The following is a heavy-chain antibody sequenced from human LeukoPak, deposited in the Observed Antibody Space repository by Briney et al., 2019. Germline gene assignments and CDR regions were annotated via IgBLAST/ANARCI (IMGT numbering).Heavy chain of an antibody. Sequence: ASVKVSCKASGSTFTGSYMHWVRQAPGQGLEWMGWINPNSGGTNYAQKFQGRVTMTRDTSISTAYMELSRLRSDDTAVYYCARDSQAAPREYYYHYMDVWGKGTTVTVSS. CDR3: ARDSQAAPREYYYHYMDV. CDR1: GSTFTGSY. CDR2: INPNSGGT. V-gene: IGHV1-2*02. J-gene: IGHJ6*03. D-gene: IGHD6-6*01.